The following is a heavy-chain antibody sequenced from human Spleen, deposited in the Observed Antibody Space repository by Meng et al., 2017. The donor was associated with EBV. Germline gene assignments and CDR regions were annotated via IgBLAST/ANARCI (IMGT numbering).Heavy chain of an antibody. J-gene: IGHJ2*01. CDR1: GYTFTNRY. V-gene: IGHV1-45*02. D-gene: IGHD1/OR15-1a*01. CDR2: ITPYNGDT. CDR3: ARSSLTGTDWYFDF. Sequence: HRHTVQAGDWVTKPWSSVKISCKAAGYTFTNRYLHWVRQAPGQGLEWMGWITPYNGDTDYAQKFQDRVTITRDTSLSTTYMELTNLRSEDTAMYYCARSSLTGTDWYFDFWGRGTLVTVSS.